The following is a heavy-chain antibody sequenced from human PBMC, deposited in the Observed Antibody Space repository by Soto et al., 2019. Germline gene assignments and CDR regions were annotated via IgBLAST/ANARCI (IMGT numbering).Heavy chain of an antibody. J-gene: IGHJ4*02. CDR2: IYHSDNT. V-gene: IGHV4-4*02. CDR1: GDSITGSHW. Sequence: QVQLQESGPGLVKPSGTLSLTCAVSGDSITGSHWWNWVRQPPGKGLEWIGEIYHSDNTYYNYNPSLKSRVTISVDTSKNQFSLKLSSVTAADTAVYYCARLDMTPTHPDYWGQGTLVSVSS. D-gene: IGHD2-21*02. CDR3: ARLDMTPTHPDY.